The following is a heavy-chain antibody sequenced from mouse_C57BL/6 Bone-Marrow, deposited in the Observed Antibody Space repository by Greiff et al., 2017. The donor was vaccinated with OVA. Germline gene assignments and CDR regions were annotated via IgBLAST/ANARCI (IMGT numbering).Heavy chain of an antibody. V-gene: IGHV14-2*01. CDR3: ASYDDDPHYYAMDY. Sequence: EVKLQQSGAELVKPGASVKLSCTASGFNINDYYMHWVKQRPEQGLEWIGRSDPEDGETKYAPKFQGKATITADTSSNTAYLQLSSLTSEDTVVYYWASYDDDPHYYAMDYWGQGTSVTVSS. CDR1: GFNINDYY. D-gene: IGHD2-4*01. CDR2: SDPEDGET. J-gene: IGHJ4*01.